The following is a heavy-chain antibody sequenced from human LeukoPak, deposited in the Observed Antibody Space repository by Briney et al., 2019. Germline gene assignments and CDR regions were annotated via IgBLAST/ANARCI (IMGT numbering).Heavy chain of an antibody. CDR2: IFYSGST. V-gene: IGHV4-31*03. J-gene: IGHJ4*02. CDR3: AKMGPLLGIPAAIGKYYFDY. Sequence: SQTLSLTCTVSGGSISSGGYYWSWIRQHPGKALEWSGYIFYSGSTYYNPSLKSRVTISVDTSKNQFSLKLSSVTAADTAVYYCAKMGPLLGIPAAIGKYYFDYWGQGTLVTVSS. D-gene: IGHD2-2*01. CDR1: GGSISSGGYY.